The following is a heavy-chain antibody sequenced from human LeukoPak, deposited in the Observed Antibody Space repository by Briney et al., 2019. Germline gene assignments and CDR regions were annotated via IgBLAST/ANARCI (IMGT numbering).Heavy chain of an antibody. CDR3: AREGTQAAALDY. V-gene: IGHV3-64*02. CDR1: GFTFSTYA. CDR2: ISSNGGST. Sequence: PGGSLRLSCAASGFTFSTYAMHWVRQAPGKGLECVSAISSNGGSTYYADSVKGRFTISRDNSKNTLYLQMGGLRAEDMAVYYCAREGTQAAALDYWGQGTLVTVSS. J-gene: IGHJ4*02. D-gene: IGHD6-13*01.